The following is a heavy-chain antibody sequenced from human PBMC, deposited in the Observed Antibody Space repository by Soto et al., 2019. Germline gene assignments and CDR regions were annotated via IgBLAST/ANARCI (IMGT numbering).Heavy chain of an antibody. D-gene: IGHD3-10*01. CDR1: GFPFRSYT. CDR3: ARDSGFPGP. J-gene: IGHJ5*02. V-gene: IGHV3-48*01. CDR2: ISDSIT. Sequence: GGSLRLSCAASGFPFRSYTMNWVRQAPGKGLEWVSYISDSITYYADSVKGRFTISRDNAKNSLYLQMNSLRAEDTAVYYCARDSGFPGPWGQGTLVTVSS.